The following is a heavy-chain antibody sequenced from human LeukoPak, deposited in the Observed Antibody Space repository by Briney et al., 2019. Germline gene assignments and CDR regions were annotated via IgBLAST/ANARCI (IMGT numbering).Heavy chain of an antibody. Sequence: SETLSLTCTVSGGSISSGGYYWSWIRQPPGKGLEWIGYIYHSGSTYDNPSLKSRVTISVDRSKNQFSLKLSSVTAADTAVYYCARDSIVGATIDYWGQGTLVTVSS. V-gene: IGHV4-30-2*01. CDR3: ARDSIVGATIDY. J-gene: IGHJ4*02. CDR1: GGSISSGGYY. D-gene: IGHD1-26*01. CDR2: IYHSGST.